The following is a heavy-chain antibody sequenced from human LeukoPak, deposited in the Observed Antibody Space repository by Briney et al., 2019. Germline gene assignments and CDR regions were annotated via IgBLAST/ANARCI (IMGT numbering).Heavy chain of an antibody. Sequence: ASVKVSCKVSGYTFTGYYMHWVRQAPGQGLEWMGWINPNSGGTNYAQKFQGRVTMTRDTSISTAYMELSRLRSDDTAVYYCARANGDSFYYYYYGMDVWGQGTTVTVSS. CDR2: INPNSGGT. CDR1: GYTFTGYY. D-gene: IGHD4-17*01. J-gene: IGHJ6*02. V-gene: IGHV1-2*02. CDR3: ARANGDSFYYYYYGMDV.